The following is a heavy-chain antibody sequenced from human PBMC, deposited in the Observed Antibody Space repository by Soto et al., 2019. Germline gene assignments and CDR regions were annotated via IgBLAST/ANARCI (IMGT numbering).Heavy chain of an antibody. D-gene: IGHD3-10*01. CDR1: GGSISSYY. Sequence: SETLSLTCTVSGGSISSYYWSWIRQPAGKGLEWIGRIYTSGSTNYNPSLKSRVTMSVDTSKNQFSLKLSSVTAADTAVYYCARDGKLLWFGELFYYYYGMDVWGQGTTVPVSS. CDR2: IYTSGST. J-gene: IGHJ6*02. CDR3: ARDGKLLWFGELFYYYYGMDV. V-gene: IGHV4-4*07.